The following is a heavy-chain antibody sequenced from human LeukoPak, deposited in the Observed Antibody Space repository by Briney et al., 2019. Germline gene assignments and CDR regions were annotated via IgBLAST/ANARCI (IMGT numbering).Heavy chain of an antibody. CDR2: IYPGDADT. V-gene: IGHV5-51*01. D-gene: IGHD6-19*01. CDR3: ARQRFRTGYSSLVDY. CDR1: GYSFTSYC. J-gene: IGHJ4*02. Sequence: GEALKISCKGSGYSFTSYCYGWLRQMPGGGLEGRGIIYPGDADTSYNPSLQGQVTISADKSISTSYLQWSSLKASDTAMYYCARQRFRTGYSSLVDYWGQGTLVTVSS.